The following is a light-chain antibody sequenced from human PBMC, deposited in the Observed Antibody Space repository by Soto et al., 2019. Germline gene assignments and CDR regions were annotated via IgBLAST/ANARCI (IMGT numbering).Light chain of an antibody. CDR1: QSVSSNY. CDR3: QQYGSSPWT. V-gene: IGKV3-20*01. CDR2: GAS. Sequence: EVMLTQSPGSLSLTPGERATLSCRASQSVSSNYLAWYQQKPGQAPRLLIYGASSRATGIPDRFSGSGSGTDFTLTISRLEPEDFAVYYCQQYGSSPWTFGQGTKVDIK. J-gene: IGKJ1*01.